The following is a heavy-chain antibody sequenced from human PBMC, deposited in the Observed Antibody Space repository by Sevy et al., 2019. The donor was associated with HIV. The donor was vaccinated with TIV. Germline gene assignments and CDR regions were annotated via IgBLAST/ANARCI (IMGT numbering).Heavy chain of an antibody. J-gene: IGHJ4*02. CDR1: GFMFSAYS. CDR2: ISAETDYI. CDR3: ARNKGSSWPNYFDY. V-gene: IGHV3-21*01. Sequence: GGSLRLPCAASGFMFSAYSMNWVRQAPGKGLEWVASISAETDYIYYGDSLKGRFTISRDNAKNSLYLQIHSLRAEDTAVYYCARNKGSSWPNYFDYWGQGTLVTVSS. D-gene: IGHD6-13*01.